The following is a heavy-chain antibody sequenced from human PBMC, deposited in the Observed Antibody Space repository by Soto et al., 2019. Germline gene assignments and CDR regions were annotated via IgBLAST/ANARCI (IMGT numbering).Heavy chain of an antibody. Sequence: EVQLLESGGGLVQPGGSLRLSCAASGFTFSNYGMTWVRQAPGKGLEWVSALTSGGSTYYADSVKGRFTISRDNSKETLYLQTNSLRAEDTAVYYCAKVGVAGLGAFEIWGQGTMVTVSS. J-gene: IGHJ3*02. CDR3: AKVGVAGLGAFEI. V-gene: IGHV3-23*01. D-gene: IGHD6-19*01. CDR1: GFTFSNYG. CDR2: LTSGGST.